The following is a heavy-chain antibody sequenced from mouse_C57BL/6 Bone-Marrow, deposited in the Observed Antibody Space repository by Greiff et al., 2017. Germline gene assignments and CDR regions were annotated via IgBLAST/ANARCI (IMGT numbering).Heavy chain of an antibody. Sequence: QVQLQQPGAELVKPGASVKLSCKASGYTFTSYWMQWVKQRPGQGLEWIGEIDPSDSYTNYNQKFKGKATLTVDTSSSTAYMQLSSLTSEDSAVDYCARDGVTKTYFDYRGQGTTLTVSS. CDR3: ARDGVTKTYFDY. CDR1: GYTFTSYW. D-gene: IGHD2-3*01. J-gene: IGHJ2*01. V-gene: IGHV1-50*01. CDR2: IDPSDSYT.